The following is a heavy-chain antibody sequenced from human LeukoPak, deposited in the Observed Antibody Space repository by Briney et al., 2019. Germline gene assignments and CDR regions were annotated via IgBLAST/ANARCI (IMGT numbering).Heavy chain of an antibody. CDR3: AGEGHYYDSSGYYYGGEDY. Sequence: RGTTNYNPSLKSRVTISVDTSKNQFSLKLSSVTAADTAVYYCAGEGHYYDSSGYYYGGEDYWGQGTLVTVSS. CDR2: RGTT. J-gene: IGHJ4*02. D-gene: IGHD3-22*01. V-gene: IGHV4-4*07.